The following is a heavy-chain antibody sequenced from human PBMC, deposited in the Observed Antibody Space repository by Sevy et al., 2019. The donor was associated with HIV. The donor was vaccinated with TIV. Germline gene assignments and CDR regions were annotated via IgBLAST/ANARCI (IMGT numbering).Heavy chain of an antibody. CDR2: TRHDETAK. V-gene: IGHV3-30*02. J-gene: IGHJ6*02. CDR1: GFNLAIYG. D-gene: IGHD3-10*01. Sequence: GGSLRLSCAVSGFNLAIYGFHWVRQAPGKGLEWVANTRHDETAKYYVDSVKGRFTVSRDNSKNTVFLQMNSLTPDDTGTYYCARDGVYYGMDVWGLGTTVTVSS. CDR3: ARDGVYYGMDV.